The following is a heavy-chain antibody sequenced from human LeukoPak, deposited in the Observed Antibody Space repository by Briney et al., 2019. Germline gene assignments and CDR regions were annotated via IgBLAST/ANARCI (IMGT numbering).Heavy chain of an antibody. V-gene: IGHV1-18*01. D-gene: IGHD4-17*01. CDR3: ARAGDYVMGGDFDY. Sequence: GASVKVSCKASGYTFTTYGISWVRQAPGQGLEWMGWISAYNGNTNYAQKLQGRVTMTTDTSTSTAYMELRSLRSDDKAVYYCARAGDYVMGGDFDYWGQGTLVTVSS. CDR2: ISAYNGNT. CDR1: GYTFTTYG. J-gene: IGHJ4*02.